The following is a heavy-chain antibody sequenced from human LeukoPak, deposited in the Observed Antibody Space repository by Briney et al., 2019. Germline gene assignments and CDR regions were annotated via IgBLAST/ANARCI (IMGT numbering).Heavy chain of an antibody. CDR3: ARLRIAAGDIFDY. Sequence: PSETLSLTCTVSGGSINSSSYYWGWIRQPPGKGLQWIGTIYYTGNTYYNPSLKSRVTISVGTSMNQFSLNLRTVTAADTAVYYCARLRIAAGDIFDYWGQGTLVTVSS. CDR1: GGSINSSSYY. CDR2: IYYTGNT. J-gene: IGHJ4*02. V-gene: IGHV4-39*01. D-gene: IGHD6-13*01.